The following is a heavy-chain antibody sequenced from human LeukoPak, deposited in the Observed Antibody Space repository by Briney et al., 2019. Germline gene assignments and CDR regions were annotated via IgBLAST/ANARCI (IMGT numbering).Heavy chain of an antibody. Sequence: GGSLRLSCAASGFTFDDYTMHWVRQAPGKGLEWVSLISWDGGGTYYADSVKGRFTISRDNSKNSLYLQMNSLRTEDTALYYCAKELAAAGDYGMDVWGQGTRSPSP. CDR1: GFTFDDYT. CDR2: ISWDGGGT. D-gene: IGHD6-13*01. CDR3: AKELAAAGDYGMDV. V-gene: IGHV3-43*01. J-gene: IGHJ6*02.